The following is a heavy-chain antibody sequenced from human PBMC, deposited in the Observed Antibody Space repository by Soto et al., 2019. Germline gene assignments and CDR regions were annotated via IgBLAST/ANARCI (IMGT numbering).Heavy chain of an antibody. D-gene: IGHD1-26*01. CDR1: GFTFSSYE. CDR3: ARYSGSYFFKDY. V-gene: IGHV3-48*03. Sequence: GGSLRLSCAASGFTFSSYEMNWVRQAPGKGLEWVSYISSSGSTIYYADSVKGRFTISRDNAKNSLYLQMNSLRAEDTAVYYCARYSGSYFFKDYWGQGTLATVSS. J-gene: IGHJ4*02. CDR2: ISSSGSTI.